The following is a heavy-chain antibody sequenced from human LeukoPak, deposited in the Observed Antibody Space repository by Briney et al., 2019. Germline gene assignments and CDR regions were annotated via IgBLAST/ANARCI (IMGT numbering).Heavy chain of an antibody. CDR2: LDTDGSDT. D-gene: IGHD2-2*01. CDR1: GFTFSNYW. J-gene: IGHJ4*02. CDR3: ARDRYPAAREFDY. V-gene: IGHV3-74*01. Sequence: GGSLRLSCAASGFTFSNYWMHWVRQAPGKGLVWVSRLDTDGSDTSYADSVKGRFTNSRDNAKNTLYLQMNNLRAEDTAMYYCARDRYPAAREFDYWGQGTLVTVSS.